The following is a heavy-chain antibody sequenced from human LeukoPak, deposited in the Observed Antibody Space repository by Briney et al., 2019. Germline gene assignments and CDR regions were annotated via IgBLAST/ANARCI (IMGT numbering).Heavy chain of an antibody. CDR3: ARDALAGMDV. CDR1: GFTFSSYA. J-gene: IGHJ6*02. V-gene: IGHV4-59*01. Sequence: GSLRLSCAASGFTFSSYAMSWIRQPPGKGLEWIGYIYYSGSANYNPSLKSRVTISVDTSKNQFSLKLSSVTAADTAVYYCARDALAGMDVWGQGTTVTVSS. CDR2: IYYSGSA.